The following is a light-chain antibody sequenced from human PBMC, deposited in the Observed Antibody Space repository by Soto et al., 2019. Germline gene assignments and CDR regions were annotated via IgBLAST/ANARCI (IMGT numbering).Light chain of an antibody. CDR1: SSDVGGYNY. CDR3: SSYAGSTPYV. Sequence: QSALTQPRSASGSPGQSVTIPCTGTSSDVGGYNYVSWYQQHPGKAPKLMIYDVSKRPSGVPDRFSGSKSGNTASLTISGLQAEDEADYYCSSYAGSTPYVFGTGTKVTVL. V-gene: IGLV2-11*01. CDR2: DVS. J-gene: IGLJ1*01.